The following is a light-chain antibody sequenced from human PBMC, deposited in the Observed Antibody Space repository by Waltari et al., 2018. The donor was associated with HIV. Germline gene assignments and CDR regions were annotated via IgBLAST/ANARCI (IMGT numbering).Light chain of an antibody. CDR1: SSDIGDYNY. Sequence: QSALTQPRSVSGSPGQSVTISCTGTSSDIGDYNYVSWYQQHPGKAPKLMIYYVTKRPSGVPDRFSGSKSGNTASLTISGLQAEDEAAYYCCSFAGSYTLVFGGGTKLTVL. J-gene: IGLJ3*02. V-gene: IGLV2-11*01. CDR2: YVT. CDR3: CSFAGSYTLV.